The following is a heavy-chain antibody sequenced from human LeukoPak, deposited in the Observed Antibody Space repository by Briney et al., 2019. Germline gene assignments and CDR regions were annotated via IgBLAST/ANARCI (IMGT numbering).Heavy chain of an antibody. J-gene: IGHJ6*02. D-gene: IGHD1-26*01. Sequence: PGGSLRLSCAASGFTFSDYYMSWIRQAPGKGLEWVSYISNSGSTIYYADSVKGRFTISRDNSKNALYLQMGSLRVEDMAVYYCARGRSPRGYYYGMDVWGQGTTVTVS. CDR1: GFTFSDYY. CDR3: ARGRSPRGYYYGMDV. CDR2: ISNSGSTI. V-gene: IGHV3-11*04.